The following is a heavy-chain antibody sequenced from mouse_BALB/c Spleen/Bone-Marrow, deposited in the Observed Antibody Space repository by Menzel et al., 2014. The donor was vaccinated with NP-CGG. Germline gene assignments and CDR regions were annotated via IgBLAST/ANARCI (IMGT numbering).Heavy chain of an antibody. Sequence: QVQLKESGAELVRPGVSVKISCKGSGYTFTDYAMHWVKQSHAKSLEWIGVISAYYGDASYNQKSKGKATMTVDKSSSTAYMELARLTSEDSAIYYCASGNYYYAMDYWGQGTSVTVSS. CDR2: ISAYYGDA. J-gene: IGHJ4*01. D-gene: IGHD2-1*01. CDR1: GYTFTDYA. CDR3: ASGNYYYAMDY. V-gene: IGHV1S137*01.